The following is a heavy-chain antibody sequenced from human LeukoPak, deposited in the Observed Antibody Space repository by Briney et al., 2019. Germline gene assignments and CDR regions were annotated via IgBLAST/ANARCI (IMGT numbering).Heavy chain of an antibody. V-gene: IGHV1-69*05. Sequence: SVKVSCKASGGTFSSYAISWVRQAPGQGLEWMGGIIPIFGTANYAQKFQGRVTITTDESTSTAYMDLSGLRSEDTAVYYCAHATQRLPTIMIDAFDIWGQGTRVTVSS. CDR3: AHATQRLPTIMIDAFDI. D-gene: IGHD5-24*01. CDR2: IIPIFGTA. CDR1: GGTFSSYA. J-gene: IGHJ3*02.